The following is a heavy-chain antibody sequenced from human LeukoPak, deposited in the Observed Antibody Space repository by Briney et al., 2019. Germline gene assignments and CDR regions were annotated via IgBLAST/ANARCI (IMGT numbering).Heavy chain of an antibody. CDR2: IKSKTDGGTT. V-gene: IGHV3-15*01. Sequence: SGGSLRLSCAASGFTFSNAWMSWVRQAPGKGLEWVGRIKSKTDGGTTDYAAPVKGRFTISRDDSKNTLYLRMNSLKTEDTAVYYCTTSPGTRSYYYYYGMDVWGQGTTVTVSS. CDR1: GFTFSNAW. CDR3: TTSPGTRSYYYYYGMDV. J-gene: IGHJ6*02. D-gene: IGHD1-1*01.